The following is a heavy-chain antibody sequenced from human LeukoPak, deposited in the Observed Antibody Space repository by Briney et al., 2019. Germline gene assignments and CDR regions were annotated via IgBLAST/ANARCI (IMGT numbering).Heavy chain of an antibody. V-gene: IGHV1-8*03. J-gene: IGHJ6*03. D-gene: IGHD5-12*01. CDR1: GYTFTSYD. CDR2: MNPNSGNT. CDR3: ARWVHSGYEPYDYYYYMDV. Sequence: ASVKVSCKASGYTFTSYDINWVRQATGQGLEWMGWMNPNSGNTGYAQKFQGRVTITRNTSISTAYMELSSLRAEDTAVYYCARWVHSGYEPYDYYYYMDVWGKGTTVTVSS.